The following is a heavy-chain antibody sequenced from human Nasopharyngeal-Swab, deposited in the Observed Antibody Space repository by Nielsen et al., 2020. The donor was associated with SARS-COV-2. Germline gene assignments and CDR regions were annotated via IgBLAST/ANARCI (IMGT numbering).Heavy chain of an antibody. CDR3: ARDGSLSLLDAFDI. Sequence: GSLRLSCTVSGGSISSYYWSWIRQPPGKGLEWIGYIYYSGSTNYNPSLKSRVTISVDTSKNQFSLKLSSVTAADTAVYYCARDGSLSLLDAFDIWGQGTIVTASS. J-gene: IGHJ3*02. CDR1: GGSISSYY. D-gene: IGHD2-21*01. CDR2: IYYSGST. V-gene: IGHV4-59*01.